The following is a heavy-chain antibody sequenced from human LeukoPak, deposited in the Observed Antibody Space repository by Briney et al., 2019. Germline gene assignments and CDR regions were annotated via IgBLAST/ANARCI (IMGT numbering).Heavy chain of an antibody. J-gene: IGHJ6*02. CDR1: GYTFTSYG. D-gene: IGHD3-3*01. CDR3: ARDDFWSGYRPLYYYGMDV. Sequence: ASVKVSCKASGYTFTSYGISWVRQAPGQGLEWMGWISAYNGNTNYAQKLQGRVTMTIDTSTSTAYMELRSLRSDDTAVYYCARDDFWSGYRPLYYYGMDVWGQGTTVTVSS. CDR2: ISAYNGNT. V-gene: IGHV1-18*01.